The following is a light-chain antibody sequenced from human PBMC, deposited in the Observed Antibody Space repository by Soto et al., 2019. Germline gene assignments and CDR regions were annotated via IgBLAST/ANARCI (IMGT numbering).Light chain of an antibody. CDR3: AAWDDNLSDVV. Sequence: QSALTQPPSASGTPGQRVTISYSGSNSNIGSNFVYRYQQLPGAAPKLLIYRNNQWPSGVPDRFSASKSGTSASLAISGLRSGDEADNYCAAWDDNLSDVVFGGRTKLTVL. V-gene: IGLV1-47*01. CDR2: RNN. CDR1: NSNIGSNF. J-gene: IGLJ2*01.